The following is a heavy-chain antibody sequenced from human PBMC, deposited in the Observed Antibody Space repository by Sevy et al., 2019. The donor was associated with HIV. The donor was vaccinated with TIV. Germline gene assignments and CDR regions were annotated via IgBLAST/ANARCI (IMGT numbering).Heavy chain of an antibody. CDR1: GFTFSSYG. CDR2: IWYDGSNK. CDR3: AREGIAVAGIGYYFDY. Sequence: GGSLRLSCAASGFTFSSYGMHWVRQAPGKGLEWVAIIWYDGSNKKYADSVKGRFSISEDNSKNMLYLQMNSLRAEDTAVYYCAREGIAVAGIGYYFDYWGQGTLVTVSS. V-gene: IGHV3-33*01. J-gene: IGHJ4*02. D-gene: IGHD6-19*01.